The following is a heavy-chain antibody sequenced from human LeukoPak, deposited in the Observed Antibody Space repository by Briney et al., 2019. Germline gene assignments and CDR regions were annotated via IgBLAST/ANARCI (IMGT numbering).Heavy chain of an antibody. CDR3: AKEGSSGYRRFDY. Sequence: GSLRLSCAVSGFTFSSYSMTWVRQAPGKGLEWVSSISSRSTDIYYADSVKGRFTMSRDNAKNSLYLQMNSLRAEDTALYYCAKEGSSGYRRFDYWGQGTLVTVSS. D-gene: IGHD3-22*01. CDR1: GFTFSSYS. J-gene: IGHJ4*02. V-gene: IGHV3-21*04. CDR2: ISSRSTDI.